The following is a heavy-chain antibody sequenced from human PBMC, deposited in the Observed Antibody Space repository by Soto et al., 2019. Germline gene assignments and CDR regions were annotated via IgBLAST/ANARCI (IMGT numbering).Heavy chain of an antibody. J-gene: IGHJ4*02. V-gene: IGHV3-30-3*01. CDR2: ISYDGSNK. CDR3: ARDRYDLDD. D-gene: IGHD5-12*01. Sequence: QVQLVESGGGVVQPGRSLRLSCAASGFTFSSYAMHWVRQAPGKGLEWVAVISYDGSNKYYADSVKGRFTISRDNSKNTLYLQMNSLRAEDTAVYYCARDRYDLDDWGQGTLVTVSS. CDR1: GFTFSSYA.